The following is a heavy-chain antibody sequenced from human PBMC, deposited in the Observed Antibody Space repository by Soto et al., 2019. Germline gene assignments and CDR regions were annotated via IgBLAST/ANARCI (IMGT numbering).Heavy chain of an antibody. D-gene: IGHD6-13*01. Sequence: QVQLQESGPGLVQPSGTLSLTCAVSGDSINNSHWWSWVRQTPGKGLEWIGETYHSGTTNYNPSLNTRVTISIHKSKNKFSLKMNSVTAADTAVYYCAREVNSSPARGPNWFDPWGQGTLVTVSS. CDR3: AREVNSSPARGPNWFDP. CDR1: GDSINNSHW. CDR2: TYHSGTT. J-gene: IGHJ5*02. V-gene: IGHV4-4*02.